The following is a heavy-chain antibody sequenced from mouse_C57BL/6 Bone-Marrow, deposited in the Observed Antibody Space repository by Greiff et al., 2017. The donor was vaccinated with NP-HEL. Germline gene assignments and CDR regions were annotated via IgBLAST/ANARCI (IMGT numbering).Heavy chain of an antibody. CDR3: TRSHYSNYSYYAMDY. J-gene: IGHJ4*01. D-gene: IGHD2-5*01. Sequence: VQLQQSGTVLARPGASVKMSCKTSGYTFTSYWMHWVNQRPGQGLEWIGAIYPGNSDTSYNQKFKGKAKLTAVTSASTAYMELSSLTNEDSAVYYCTRSHYSNYSYYAMDYWGQGTSVTVSS. CDR1: GYTFTSYW. V-gene: IGHV1-5*01. CDR2: IYPGNSDT.